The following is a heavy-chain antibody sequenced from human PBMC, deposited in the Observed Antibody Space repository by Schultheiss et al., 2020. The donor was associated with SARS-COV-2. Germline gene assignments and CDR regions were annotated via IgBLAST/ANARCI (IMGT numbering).Heavy chain of an antibody. V-gene: IGHV4-59*01. CDR1: GGSISSYY. CDR2: IYYSGNT. Sequence: SETLSLTCTVSGGSISSYYWSWIRQPPGKGLEWIGYIYYSGNTNYNPSLKSRATISVDTSKNQFSLKLSSVTAADTAVYYCARGGSSGWYADYWGQGTLVTVSS. CDR3: ARGGSSGWYADY. J-gene: IGHJ4*02. D-gene: IGHD6-19*01.